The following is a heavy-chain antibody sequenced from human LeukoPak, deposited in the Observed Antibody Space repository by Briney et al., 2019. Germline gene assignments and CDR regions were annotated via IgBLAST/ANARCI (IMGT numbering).Heavy chain of an antibody. CDR1: AFTFSSYG. CDR2: IRYDGSNK. D-gene: IGHD3-10*01. J-gene: IGHJ6*03. V-gene: IGHV3-30*02. Sequence: PGGSLRLTCAASAFTFSSYGMHWVRQAPGKGLEWVAFIRYDGSNKYYADSVKGRFTMSRDNSKNTLYLQMNSLRAEDTALYYCARVYYGSGSLHYYYYYMDVWGTGTTVTISS. CDR3: ARVYYGSGSLHYYYYYMDV.